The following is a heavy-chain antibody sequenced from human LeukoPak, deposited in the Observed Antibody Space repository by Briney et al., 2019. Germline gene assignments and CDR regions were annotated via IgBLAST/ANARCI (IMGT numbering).Heavy chain of an antibody. D-gene: IGHD2-2*01. CDR1: GGSISSYY. CDR3: ARDRGYCSSTSCLNWFDP. V-gene: IGHV4-4*07. CDR2: IYTSGST. Sequence: TSETLSLTCTVSGGSISSYYWGWIRQPAGKGLEWIGRIYTSGSTNYNPSLKSRVTMSVDTSKNQFSLKLSSVTAADTAVYYCARDRGYCSSTSCLNWFDPWGQGTLVTVSS. J-gene: IGHJ5*02.